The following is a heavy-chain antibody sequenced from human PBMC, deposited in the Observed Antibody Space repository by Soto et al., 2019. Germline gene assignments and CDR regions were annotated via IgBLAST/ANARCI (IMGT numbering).Heavy chain of an antibody. V-gene: IGHV3-21*01. CDR2: ISSSSSYI. CDR1: GSTFSSYS. CDR3: ARDSRDYYYYGMDV. Sequence: LRLSCAASGSTFSSYSMNWVRQAPGKGLEWVSSISSSSSYIYYADSVKGRFTISRDNAKNSLYLQMNSLRAEDTAVYYCARDSRDYYYYGMDVWGQGTTVTVSS. J-gene: IGHJ6*02.